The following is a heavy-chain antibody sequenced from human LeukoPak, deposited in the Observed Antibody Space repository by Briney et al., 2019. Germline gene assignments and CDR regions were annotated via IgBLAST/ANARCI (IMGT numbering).Heavy chain of an antibody. CDR2: INHSGST. D-gene: IGHD3-10*01. Sequence: SETLSLTCAVYGGSFSGYYWSWIRQPPGKGLEWIGEINHSGSTNYNPSLKSRVTISVDTSKNQFSLKLSSVTAADTAVYYCARKWMVRGVFFDYWGQGTLVTVSS. V-gene: IGHV4-34*01. CDR1: GGSFSGYY. CDR3: ARKWMVRGVFFDY. J-gene: IGHJ4*02.